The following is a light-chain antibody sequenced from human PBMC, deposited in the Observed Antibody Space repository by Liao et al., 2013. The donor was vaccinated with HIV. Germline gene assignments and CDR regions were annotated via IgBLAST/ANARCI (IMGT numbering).Light chain of an antibody. V-gene: IGLV3-21*04. CDR1: NIGSKT. CDR2: YDR. CDR3: QLWDSTSDNPRV. Sequence: SYVLTQPPSVSLAPGKTARITCGGDNIGSKTVHWYQQRPGQAPLLVISYDRDRPSGIPDRFSGSNSGNTATLTISRVEAGDEADYYCQLWDSTSDNPRVFGGGTRLTVL. J-gene: IGLJ3*02.